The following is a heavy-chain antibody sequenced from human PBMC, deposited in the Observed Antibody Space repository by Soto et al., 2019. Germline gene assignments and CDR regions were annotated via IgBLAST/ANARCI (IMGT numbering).Heavy chain of an antibody. J-gene: IGHJ3*02. CDR3: ARDSRPFDYGDYVDDAFDI. CDR2: IYSGGST. CDR1: GFTVSSNY. Sequence: EVQLVESGGGLVQPGGSLRLSCAASGFTVSSNYMSWVRQAPGKGLEWFSVIYSGGSTYYADSVKGRFTISRDNSKNTLYLQMNSLRAEDTAVYYCARDSRPFDYGDYVDDAFDIWGQGTMVTVSS. D-gene: IGHD4-17*01. V-gene: IGHV3-66*01.